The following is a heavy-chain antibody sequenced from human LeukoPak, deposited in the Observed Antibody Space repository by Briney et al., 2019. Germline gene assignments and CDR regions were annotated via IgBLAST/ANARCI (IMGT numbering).Heavy chain of an antibody. V-gene: IGHV1-2*02. CDR2: INPNSGGT. CDR1: GYTFTGYY. CDR3: ARVNYYYCMDV. J-gene: IGHJ6*03. Sequence: ASVKVSCKASGYTFTGYYMHWVRQAPGQGLEWMGWINPNSGGTNYAQKFQGRVTMTTDTSTSTAYMELRSLRSDDTAVYYCARVNYYYCMDVWGKGTTVTVSS.